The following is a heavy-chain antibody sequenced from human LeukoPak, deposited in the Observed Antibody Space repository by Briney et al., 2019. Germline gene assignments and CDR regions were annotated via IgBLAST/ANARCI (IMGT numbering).Heavy chain of an antibody. CDR2: ISSSGEIT. CDR3: ARDPHGLTPIDC. V-gene: IGHV3-23*01. CDR1: GFTFSTYA. J-gene: IGHJ4*02. Sequence: PGGSLTLSCAASGFTFSTYAMTWVRQAPGRGLEWVSDISSSGEITNYADSVKGRFTISRDNAKNTLYLQMNSLRAEDTAVYYCARDPHGLTPIDCWGQGTLVTVSS. D-gene: IGHD3-9*01.